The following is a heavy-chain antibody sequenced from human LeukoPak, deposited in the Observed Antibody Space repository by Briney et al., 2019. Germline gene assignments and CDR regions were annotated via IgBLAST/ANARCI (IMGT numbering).Heavy chain of an antibody. V-gene: IGHV4-59*01. D-gene: IGHD5-24*01. J-gene: IGHJ4*02. CDR1: GASISANY. CDR2: IHYTGIT. CDR3: AKGRDDSNYADY. Sequence: SETLSLTCTVSGASISANYWTWIRQPPGKGLEWIGYIHYTGITKYTPSLDSRVTISIDTAKNQFSLKLPSLTAADTAVYYCAKGRDDSNYADYWGQGTLVTVSS.